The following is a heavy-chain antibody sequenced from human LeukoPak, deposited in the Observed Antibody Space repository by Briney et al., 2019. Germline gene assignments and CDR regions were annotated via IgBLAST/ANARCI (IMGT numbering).Heavy chain of an antibody. J-gene: IGHJ6*03. CDR2: ITPIFGTA. D-gene: IGHD2-2*01. Sequence: VASVKVSCKASGGTFSSYAISWVRQAPGQGLEWMGGITPIFGTANYAQKFQGRVTITTDESTSTAYMELSSLRSEDTAVYYCARGPRYCSSTSCYSDYYYMDVWGKGTTVTVSS. CDR3: ARGPRYCSSTSCYSDYYYMDV. CDR1: GGTFSSYA. V-gene: IGHV1-69*05.